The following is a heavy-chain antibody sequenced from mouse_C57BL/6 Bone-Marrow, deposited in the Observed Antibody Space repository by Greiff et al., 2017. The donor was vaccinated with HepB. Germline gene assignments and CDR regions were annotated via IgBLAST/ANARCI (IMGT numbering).Heavy chain of an antibody. CDR3: ATGSTVVATNYFDY. V-gene: IGHV1-82*01. CDR1: GYAFSSSW. Sequence: QVQLKESGPELVKPGASVKISCKASGYAFSSSWMNWVKQRPGKGLEWIGRIYPGDGDTNYNGKFKGKATLTADKSSSTAYMQLSSLTSEDSAVYFCATGSTVVATNYFDYWGQGTTLTVSS. J-gene: IGHJ2*01. D-gene: IGHD1-1*01. CDR2: IYPGDGDT.